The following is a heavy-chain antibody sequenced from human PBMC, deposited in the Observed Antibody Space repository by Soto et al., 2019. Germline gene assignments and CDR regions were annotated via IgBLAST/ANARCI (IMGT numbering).Heavy chain of an antibody. J-gene: IGHJ4*02. D-gene: IGHD3-10*01. CDR3: ARAVHTMVQGVRFRVDQ. Sequence: QVQLVQSGAEMKKPGASVKVSCESSGYTFTAYYIHWVRQAPGHGLEWMGWINPNGGGTKYAQKFQGRVTVTRDTSINTAYMELTRLTSDDTAVDYCARAVHTMVQGVRFRVDQWGQGALVTISS. CDR1: GYTFTAYY. CDR2: INPNGGGT. V-gene: IGHV1-2*02.